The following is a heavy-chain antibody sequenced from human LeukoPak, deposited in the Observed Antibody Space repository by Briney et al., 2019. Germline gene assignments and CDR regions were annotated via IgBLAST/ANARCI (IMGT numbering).Heavy chain of an antibody. CDR3: SRTVPAAGTAWYFGL. D-gene: IGHD6-13*01. CDR2: ISSSSSYI. Sequence: GGSLRLSCAASGFTFSSYSMNWVRQAPGRGLEWVSSISSSSSYIYYTDSVKGRFTISRDNAKNSLYLQMNSLRAEDTAVYYCSRTVPAAGTAWYFGLWGRGTLVTVSS. V-gene: IGHV3-21*01. CDR1: GFTFSSYS. J-gene: IGHJ2*01.